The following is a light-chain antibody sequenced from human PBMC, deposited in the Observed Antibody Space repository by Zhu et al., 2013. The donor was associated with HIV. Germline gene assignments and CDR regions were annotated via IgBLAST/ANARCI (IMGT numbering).Light chain of an antibody. CDR1: QSLLFSDGYTY. CDR2: KVS. CDR3: MQGTHWPYT. J-gene: IGKJ2*01. Sequence: DVVMTQSPLSLPVTLGQPASISCRSSQSLLFSDGYTYLDWFQQRPGQSPRRLIYKVSNRDSGVPDRFSGSGSGTVFTLKITRVEAEDVGVYYCMQGTHWPYTFGQGTKVEIK. V-gene: IGKV2-30*01.